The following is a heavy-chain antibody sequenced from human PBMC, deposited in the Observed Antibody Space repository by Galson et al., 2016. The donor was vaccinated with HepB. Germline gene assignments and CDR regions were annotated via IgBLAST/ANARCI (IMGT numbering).Heavy chain of an antibody. CDR2: ISATGGST. V-gene: IGHV3-23*01. D-gene: IGHD3-10*01. CDR1: GFTFSSYG. J-gene: IGHJ4*02. CDR3: AKDPYYYGSGASVFDS. Sequence: LRLSCAASGFTFSSYGMSWVRQAPGQGLDWVSSISATGGSTYYADSLKGRFTISRGNSKDTLFLQMNSLRAEDTAVYYCAKDPYYYGSGASVFDSWGQGTLVTVSS.